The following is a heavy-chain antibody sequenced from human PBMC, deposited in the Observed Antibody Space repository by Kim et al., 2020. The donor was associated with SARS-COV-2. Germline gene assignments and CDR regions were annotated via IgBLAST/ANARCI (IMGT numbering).Heavy chain of an antibody. V-gene: IGHV3-23*01. CDR3: AKANVLLWFRELLPLDY. J-gene: IGHJ4*02. D-gene: IGHD3-10*01. CDR1: GFTFSSYA. Sequence: GGSLRLSCAASGFTFSSYAMSWVRQAPGKGLEWVSAISGSGGSTYYADSVKGRFTISRDNSKNTLYLQMNSLRAEDTAVYYCAKANVLLWFRELLPLDYWGQGTLVTVSS. CDR2: ISGSGGST.